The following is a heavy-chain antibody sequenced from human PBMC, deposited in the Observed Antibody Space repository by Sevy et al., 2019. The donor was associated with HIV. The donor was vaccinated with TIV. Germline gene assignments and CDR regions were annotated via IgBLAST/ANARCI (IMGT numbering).Heavy chain of an antibody. CDR2: ISSSSRYI. CDR3: ARDGGCSTTSCLLYFDY. CDR1: GFTFGSYT. J-gene: IGHJ4*01. D-gene: IGHD2-2*01. Sequence: GGSLRLSCAVSGFTFGSYTMNWVRQAPGKGLEWVSSISSSSRYIYYADSVKGRFTISRDNAKNSVYLQMNSLRTEDTAVYYCARDGGCSTTSCLLYFDYWGQGTLVTVSS. V-gene: IGHV3-21*01.